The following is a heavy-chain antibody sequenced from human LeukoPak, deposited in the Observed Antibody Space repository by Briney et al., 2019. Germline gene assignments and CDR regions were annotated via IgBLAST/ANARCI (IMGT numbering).Heavy chain of an antibody. D-gene: IGHD2-2*01. CDR2: ITSGHST. V-gene: IGHV3-23*01. CDR3: AKDYPECTGTTCSGEAFFDY. Sequence: GGSLRLSCAASRFTFSNYAMSWVRQAAGKGLEWVSGITSGHSTFYSDSVKGRFTISRDNSKNTVYMQMNSLRAEDTAVYYCAKDYPECTGTTCSGEAFFDYWGQGTLVTVSS. J-gene: IGHJ4*02. CDR1: RFTFSNYA.